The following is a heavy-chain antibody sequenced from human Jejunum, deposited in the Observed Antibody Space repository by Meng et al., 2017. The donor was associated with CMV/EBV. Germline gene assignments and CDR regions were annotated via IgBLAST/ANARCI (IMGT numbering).Heavy chain of an antibody. J-gene: IGHJ4*02. D-gene: IGHD3-22*01. CDR3: AYYYDSSGYGRYFDY. Sequence: GSINSYTHYWGCIRQPPGKGLEWIGSVYYGGSTYYNPSLMSRVTISLDASKNHFSLKLTSVTAADTAVYYCAYYYDSSGYGRYFDYWGQGTLVTVSS. CDR1: GSINSYTHY. CDR2: VYYGGST. V-gene: IGHV4-39*07.